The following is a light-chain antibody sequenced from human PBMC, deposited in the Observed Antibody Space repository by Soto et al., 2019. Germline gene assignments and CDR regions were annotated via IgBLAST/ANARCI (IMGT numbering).Light chain of an antibody. Sequence: QSVLTQPPSASGSPGQSVTISCTGTSSDVGGYNYVSWYQRHPGKAPKLMISEVSKQPSRVPDRSSASKSGNTSSLTVFVLQAEDEADYYCSSYAGINTYVFGTGTKVTVL. CDR1: SSDVGGYNY. J-gene: IGLJ1*01. CDR3: SSYAGINTYV. CDR2: EVS. V-gene: IGLV2-8*01.